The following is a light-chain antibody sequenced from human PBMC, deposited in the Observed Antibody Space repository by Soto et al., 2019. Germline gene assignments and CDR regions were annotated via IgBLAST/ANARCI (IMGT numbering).Light chain of an antibody. J-gene: IGKJ1*01. Sequence: EIVMTQSPATLSVSPGEKATLSCRASQSVRSNLAWYQQKPGQAPRLLIYGASTRATGIPARFSGSGSGTEFTLTISSLQSEEFAVYYCQQYNNWRTFGQGTKVEIK. CDR3: QQYNNWRT. CDR1: QSVRSN. CDR2: GAS. V-gene: IGKV3-15*01.